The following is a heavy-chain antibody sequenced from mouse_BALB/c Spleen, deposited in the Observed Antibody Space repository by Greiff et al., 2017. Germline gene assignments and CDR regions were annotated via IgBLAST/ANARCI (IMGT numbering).Heavy chain of an antibody. CDR3: ARGNSRYFDV. J-gene: IGHJ1*01. D-gene: IGHD2-1*01. CDR2: ISDGGSYT. Sequence: EVHLVESGGGLVKPGGSLKLSCAASGFTFSDYYMYWVRQTPEKRLEWVATISDGGSYTYYPDSVKGRFTISRDNAKNNLYLQMSSLKSEDTAMYYCARGNSRYFDVWGAGTTVTVSS. V-gene: IGHV5-4*02. CDR1: GFTFSDYY.